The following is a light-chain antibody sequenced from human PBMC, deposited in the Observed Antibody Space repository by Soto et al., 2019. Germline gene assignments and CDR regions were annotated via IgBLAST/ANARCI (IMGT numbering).Light chain of an antibody. CDR1: QGISSY. Sequence: IQLTQSPSSLSASVGDRVTISCRASQGISSYLAWYQHKPLKAPKLLIYVASTLQSGVPSRFSGNGSGTDFTLTISSLQPEDFATYYCQQFNTYPLTFGGGTKVEIK. CDR3: QQFNTYPLT. CDR2: VAS. J-gene: IGKJ4*01. V-gene: IGKV1-9*01.